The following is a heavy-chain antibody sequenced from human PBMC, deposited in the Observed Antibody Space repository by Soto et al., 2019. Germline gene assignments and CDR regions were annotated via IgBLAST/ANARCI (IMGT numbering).Heavy chain of an antibody. CDR2: ISYDGSNK. Sequence: GGSLRLSCAASGFTFSSYGMHWVRQAPGKGLEWVAVISYDGSNKYYADSVKGRFTISRDNSKNTLYLQMNSLRAEDTAVYYCAKDFAIVPADMRFYYYYGMDVWGQGTTVTVSS. D-gene: IGHD2-2*01. J-gene: IGHJ6*02. V-gene: IGHV3-30*18. CDR3: AKDFAIVPADMRFYYYYGMDV. CDR1: GFTFSSYG.